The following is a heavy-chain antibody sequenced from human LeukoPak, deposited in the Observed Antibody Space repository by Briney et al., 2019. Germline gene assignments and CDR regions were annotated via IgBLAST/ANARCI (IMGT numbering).Heavy chain of an antibody. CDR2: IIPIFGTA. CDR1: GGTFSSYA. Sequence: SVKVSCKASGGTFSSYAISWVRQAPGQGLEWMGGIIPIFGTANYAQKFQGRVTITADESTSTAYMELSSLRSEDTAVYYCAEGSWSGVGPNAFDIWGQGTMVTVSS. J-gene: IGHJ3*02. CDR3: AEGSWSGVGPNAFDI. D-gene: IGHD3-3*01. V-gene: IGHV1-69*13.